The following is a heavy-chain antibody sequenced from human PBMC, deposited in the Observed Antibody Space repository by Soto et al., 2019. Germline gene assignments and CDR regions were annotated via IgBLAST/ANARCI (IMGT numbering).Heavy chain of an antibody. CDR1: GFTFSSYG. CDR2: ISYDGSNK. Sequence: PGGSLRLSCAASGFTFSSYGMHWVRQAPGKGLEWVAVISYDGSNKYYADSVKGRFTISRDNSKNTLYLQMNSLRAEDTAVYYCARSGDNYNRLDYWGQGTPVTVSS. V-gene: IGHV3-30*03. D-gene: IGHD1-1*01. J-gene: IGHJ4*02. CDR3: ARSGDNYNRLDY.